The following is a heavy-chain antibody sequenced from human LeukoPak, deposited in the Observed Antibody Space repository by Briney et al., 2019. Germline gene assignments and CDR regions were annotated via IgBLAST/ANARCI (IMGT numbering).Heavy chain of an antibody. Sequence: GGSLRLSCAASGFTFSSYSMNWVRQAPGKGLEWVSSISSSSSYIYYADSVKGRFTISRDNAKNSLYLQMNSLRAEDTAVYYCGRGDGGGPQFDYWGQGTLVPVPS. J-gene: IGHJ4*02. CDR3: GRGDGGGPQFDY. D-gene: IGHD2-21*01. CDR2: ISSSSSYI. V-gene: IGHV3-21*01. CDR1: GFTFSSYS.